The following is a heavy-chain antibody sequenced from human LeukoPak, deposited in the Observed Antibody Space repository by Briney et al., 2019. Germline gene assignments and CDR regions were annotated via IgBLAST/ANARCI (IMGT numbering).Heavy chain of an antibody. D-gene: IGHD3-22*01. Sequence: PGGSLRLSCAASGFTFSSYSMNWVRQAPGKGLEWVSYISSNSGTIYYADSVKGRFTISRDNAKNSLYLQMNSLRAEDTAVYYCARDLRRVYYDSSGLIWGQGTLVTVSS. CDR1: GFTFSSYS. CDR3: ARDLRRVYYDSSGLI. V-gene: IGHV3-48*01. CDR2: ISSNSGTI. J-gene: IGHJ4*02.